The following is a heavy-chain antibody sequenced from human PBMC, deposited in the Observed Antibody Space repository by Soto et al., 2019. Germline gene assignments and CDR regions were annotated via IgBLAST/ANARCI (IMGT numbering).Heavy chain of an antibody. D-gene: IGHD1-26*01. CDR2: INHSGST. CDR1: GGSFSGYY. J-gene: IGHJ4*02. Sequence: SETLSLTCAVYGGSFSGYYWSWIRQPPGKGLEWIGEINHSGSTNYNPSLKSRVTISVDTSKNQFSLKLSSVTAADTAVYYCARGLGRRGLLSKEVFDYWGQGTLVTVSS. V-gene: IGHV4-34*01. CDR3: ARGLGRRGLLSKEVFDY.